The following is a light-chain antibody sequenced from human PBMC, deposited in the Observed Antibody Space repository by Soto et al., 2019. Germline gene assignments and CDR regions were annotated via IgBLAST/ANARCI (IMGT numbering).Light chain of an antibody. CDR1: QSVSRY. V-gene: IGKV3-11*01. CDR3: QQRSNWPPDT. Sequence: EIVLTQSPATLSLSPGERATLSCRASQSVSRYLAWYQQKPGQAPRLLIYDASNRATGIPARFSGSGSGTDFTLTISSLEPEDFAVYYWQQRSNWPPDTFGQGTKLEIK. J-gene: IGKJ2*01. CDR2: DAS.